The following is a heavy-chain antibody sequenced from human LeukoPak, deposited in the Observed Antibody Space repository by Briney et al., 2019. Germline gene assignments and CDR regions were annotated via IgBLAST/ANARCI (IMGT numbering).Heavy chain of an antibody. V-gene: IGHV3-53*01. CDR1: RFTVSDNY. J-gene: IGHJ5*02. CDR3: ARDAPQVPAAGVLAS. Sequence: GGSLRLSCAACRFTVSDNYMSWVRQAPGKGLEWVSVMYSGGDTYYANSVKGRFTFSRDISKNTLFLQMNGLTTEDTALSYCARDAPQVPAAGVLASWGQGTLVTVSS. CDR2: MYSGGDT. D-gene: IGHD6-13*01.